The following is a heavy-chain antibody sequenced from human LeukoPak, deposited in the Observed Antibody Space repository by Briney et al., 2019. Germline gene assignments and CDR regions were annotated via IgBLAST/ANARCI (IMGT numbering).Heavy chain of an antibody. CDR3: ATTRGGNYYWDY. Sequence: GEPLKISCKGSGYSFTGYWIGWVRQMPGKGLEWMAIIYPGNSDTRYSPSFQGQVTISADKSITTAYLQWSSLKASDTAVYYCATTRGGNYYWDYWGQGTLVTVSS. J-gene: IGHJ4*02. V-gene: IGHV5-51*01. D-gene: IGHD1-1*01. CDR2: IYPGNSDT. CDR1: GYSFTGYW.